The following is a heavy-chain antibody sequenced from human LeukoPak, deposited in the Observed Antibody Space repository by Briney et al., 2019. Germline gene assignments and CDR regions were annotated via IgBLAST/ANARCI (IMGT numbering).Heavy chain of an antibody. CDR1: GFTFSSYS. CDR2: ISSRSSYI. Sequence: GGSLRLSCAASGFTFSSYSMNWVRQAPGKGLEWVSFISSRSSYIYNADSVKGRFTISRDNAKNSLYLQMNSLRAEDTAVYYCARDLDYGGNGFDYWGQGTLVTVSS. V-gene: IGHV3-21*01. D-gene: IGHD4-23*01. J-gene: IGHJ4*02. CDR3: ARDLDYGGNGFDY.